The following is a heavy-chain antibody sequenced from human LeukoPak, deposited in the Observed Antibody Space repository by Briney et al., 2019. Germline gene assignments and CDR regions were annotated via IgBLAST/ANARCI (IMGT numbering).Heavy chain of an antibody. CDR3: ANPSTVSYRDDY. D-gene: IGHD4-11*01. Sequence: GGSLRLSCAASGFTFSSYAMHWVRQAPGKGLEWVAVISYDGSNKYYADSVKGRFTISRDNSKNTLYLQMNSLRAEDTAVYYCANPSTVSYRDDYWGKGTTVTISS. CDR2: ISYDGSNK. J-gene: IGHJ6*04. CDR1: GFTFSSYA. V-gene: IGHV3-30*04.